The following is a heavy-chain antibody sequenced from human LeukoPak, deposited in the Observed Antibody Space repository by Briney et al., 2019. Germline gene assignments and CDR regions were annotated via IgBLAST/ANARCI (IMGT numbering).Heavy chain of an antibody. CDR3: VKDRYSSGWPRSAFDI. J-gene: IGHJ3*02. D-gene: IGHD6-19*01. V-gene: IGHV3-64D*09. Sequence: PGGSLRLSCAASGFTFHDYAMHWVRQAPGQGLEYVSALSGNGGSTYYADSVKGRFSISRDKSTNTLYLQMSSLRVEDTAVYYCVKDRYSSGWPRSAFDIWGQGTMVTVSS. CDR2: LSGNGGST. CDR1: GFTFHDYA.